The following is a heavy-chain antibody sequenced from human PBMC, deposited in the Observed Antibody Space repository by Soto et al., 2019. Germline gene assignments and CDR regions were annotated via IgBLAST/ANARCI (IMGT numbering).Heavy chain of an antibody. CDR3: ARPFDTGDCYDD. V-gene: IGHV5-51*01. CDR1: GYSFTSYW. CDR2: IYPGDSDT. D-gene: IGHD2-21*02. Sequence: PGESLKISCKGSGYSFTSYWIAWVRQMPGKGLECMGIIYPGDSDTRYSPSFEGQVTISADKSINTAYLQWSSLKASDSAMYYFARPFDTGDCYDDWGQGTLVTVSS. J-gene: IGHJ4*02.